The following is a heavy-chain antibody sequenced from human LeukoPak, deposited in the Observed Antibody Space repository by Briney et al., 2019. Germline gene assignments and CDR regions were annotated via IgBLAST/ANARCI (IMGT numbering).Heavy chain of an antibody. CDR1: GGTFSSYA. CDR3: ARGGWGYCSSTSCYGVRGYYYYGMDV. V-gene: IGHV1-69*13. Sequence: SVKVSCKASGGTFSSYAISWVRQAPGQGLEWMGGIIPIFGTANYAQKFQGRVTVTADESTSTAYMELSSLRSEDTAVYYCARGGWGYCSSTSCYGVRGYYYYGMDVWGQGTTVTVS. D-gene: IGHD2-2*01. J-gene: IGHJ6*02. CDR2: IIPIFGTA.